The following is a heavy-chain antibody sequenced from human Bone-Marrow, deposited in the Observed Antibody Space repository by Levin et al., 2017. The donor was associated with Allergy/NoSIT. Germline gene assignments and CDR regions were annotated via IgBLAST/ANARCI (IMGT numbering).Heavy chain of an antibody. Sequence: ASVKVSCKASGYTFSSYGISWVRQAPGQGLEWMGWISAYNGKTNYLQKFQGRVTMTTDTSTSTAYMVLRSLRSDDTAVYYCARDGGSGIYHLDSWGEGTLVTVSS. CDR3: ARDGGSGIYHLDS. CDR1: GYTFSSYG. D-gene: IGHD3-10*01. CDR2: ISAYNGKT. J-gene: IGHJ4*02. V-gene: IGHV1-18*01.